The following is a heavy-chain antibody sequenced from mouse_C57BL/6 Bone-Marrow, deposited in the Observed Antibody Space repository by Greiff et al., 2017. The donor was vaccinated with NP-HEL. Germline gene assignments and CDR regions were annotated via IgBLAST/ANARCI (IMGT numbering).Heavy chain of an antibody. J-gene: IGHJ4*01. CDR1: GFTFSDYG. Sequence: EVMLVESGGGLVQPGGSLKLSCAASGFTFSDYGMAWVRQAPRKGPEWVAIISNLAYSIYYADTVTGRFTISRENAKNTLYLEMSSLRSEDTAMYHCARHEGYDYYAMDYWGQGTSVTVSS. CDR2: ISNLAYSI. V-gene: IGHV5-15*04. CDR3: ARHEGYDYYAMDY. D-gene: IGHD3-1*01.